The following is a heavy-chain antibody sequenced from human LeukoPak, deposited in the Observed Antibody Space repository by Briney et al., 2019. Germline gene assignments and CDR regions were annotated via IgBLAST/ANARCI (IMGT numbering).Heavy chain of an antibody. V-gene: IGHV3-7*03. J-gene: IGHJ6*02. Sequence: GGSLRLSCGASGFDFNNFWMHWVRQAPGKGLEWVANIRQDGNERYYVDSVKGRFTISRDNAKNSLYLQMHSLRAEDSAVYCCGRAMEDWGQGTTVTVSS. CDR1: GFDFNNFW. CDR3: GRAMED. CDR2: IRQDGNER.